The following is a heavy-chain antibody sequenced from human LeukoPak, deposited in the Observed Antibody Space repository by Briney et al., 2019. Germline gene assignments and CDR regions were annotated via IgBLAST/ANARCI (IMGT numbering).Heavy chain of an antibody. CDR1: GYTFTNYG. J-gene: IGHJ4*02. CDR2: INSYNGKT. CDR3: TRVPELPEY. V-gene: IGHV1-18*01. D-gene: IGHD2-15*01. Sequence: ASVKVSCKASGYTFTNYGINWVRQAPGQWLEWMGWINSYNGKTNYSQKFQDRISMTTDTSTSTAYMELRTLRYDDTAVYYCTRVPELPEYWGQGTLVTVSS.